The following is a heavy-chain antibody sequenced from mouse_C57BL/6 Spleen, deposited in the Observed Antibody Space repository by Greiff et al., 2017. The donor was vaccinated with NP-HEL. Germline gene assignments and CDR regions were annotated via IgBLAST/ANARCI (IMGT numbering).Heavy chain of an antibody. Sequence: EVQLVESGGGLVQPKGSLKLSCAASGFSFTTYAMNWVRQAPGKGLEWVARIRSKSNNYATYYADSVKDSFTITRDDSESMLYLKMNNLKTEDTAMYDCVRVYGSSYGYFDVWGTGTTVTVSS. CDR2: IRSKSNNYAT. CDR3: VRVYGSSYGYFDV. D-gene: IGHD1-1*01. J-gene: IGHJ1*03. V-gene: IGHV10-1*01. CDR1: GFSFTTYA.